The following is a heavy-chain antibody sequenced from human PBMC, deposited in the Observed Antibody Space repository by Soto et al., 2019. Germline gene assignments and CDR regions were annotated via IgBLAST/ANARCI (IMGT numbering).Heavy chain of an antibody. Sequence: EVPLVESGGGLVKPGGSLRLSCAASGFTFSSYSMNWVRQAPGKGLEWVSSISSGSSYIYYADSVKGRFPISRDNAKNSLYLQMNSLRAEDTAVYYCARSSGGSGKLWNYYGMDVGGQGTTVTVSS. D-gene: IGHD3-10*01. CDR1: GFTFSSYS. CDR3: ARSSGGSGKLWNYYGMDV. J-gene: IGHJ6*02. V-gene: IGHV3-21*06. CDR2: ISSGSSYI.